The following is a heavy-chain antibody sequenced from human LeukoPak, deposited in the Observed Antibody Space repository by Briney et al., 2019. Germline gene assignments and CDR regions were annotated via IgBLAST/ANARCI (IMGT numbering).Heavy chain of an antibody. Sequence: ASVKVSRKASGYTFTDYYMHWVRQAPGQGLEWMGWINPNSGGANYARKFQGRVTMTRDTSISTVFLEVSRLRSDDTAVYYCARGLGTVTTLNYYVADWGQGTLVTVSS. CDR1: GYTFTDYY. D-gene: IGHD4-17*01. J-gene: IGHJ4*02. V-gene: IGHV1-2*02. CDR2: INPNSGGA. CDR3: ARGLGTVTTLNYYVAD.